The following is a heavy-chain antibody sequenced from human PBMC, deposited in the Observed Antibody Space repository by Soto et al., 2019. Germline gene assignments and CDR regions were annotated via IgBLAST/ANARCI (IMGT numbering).Heavy chain of an antibody. J-gene: IGHJ4*02. V-gene: IGHV3-33*01. CDR1: GFTFSSYG. Sequence: QVQLVESGGGVVQPGRSLRLSCAASGFTFSSYGMHWVRQAPGKGLEWVAVIWYDGSNKYYADSVKGRVTISRDNSKNTLYLQMNSLRAEDTAVYYCARGLYSSSSGFDYWGQGTLVTVSS. D-gene: IGHD6-6*01. CDR3: ARGLYSSSSGFDY. CDR2: IWYDGSNK.